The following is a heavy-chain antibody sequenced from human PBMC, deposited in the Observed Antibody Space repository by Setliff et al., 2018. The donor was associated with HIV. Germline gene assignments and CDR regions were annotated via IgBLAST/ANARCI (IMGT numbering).Heavy chain of an antibody. Sequence: PGESLTISCEGSGYSFTSYWIGWVRQMSGKGLEWMGIIYPGDSDTRYSPSFQGQVIISADKSISTAYLQWSSLKASDSAMYYCARFWNSGSYRDAFDIWGQGTMVTVSS. V-gene: IGHV5-51*01. CDR3: ARFWNSGSYRDAFDI. D-gene: IGHD1-26*01. CDR1: GYSFTSYW. CDR2: IYPGDSDT. J-gene: IGHJ3*02.